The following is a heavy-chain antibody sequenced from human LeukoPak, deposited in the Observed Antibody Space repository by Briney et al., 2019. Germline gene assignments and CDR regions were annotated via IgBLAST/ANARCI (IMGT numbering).Heavy chain of an antibody. D-gene: IGHD2-2*01. J-gene: IGHJ6*04. V-gene: IGHV3-23*01. Sequence: GGSLRLSCAASGFTFSSYAMSWVRQAPGKGLDWVSTISGSGGSTYYADSVKGRFTISRDNSKNTLYLQMNSLRAEDTAVYYCAKNPYCSSTSCYWEDVWGKGTTVTASS. CDR3: AKNPYCSSTSCYWEDV. CDR1: GFTFSSYA. CDR2: ISGSGGST.